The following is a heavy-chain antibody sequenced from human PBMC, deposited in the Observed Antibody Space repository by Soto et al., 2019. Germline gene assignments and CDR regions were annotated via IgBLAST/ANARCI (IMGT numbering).Heavy chain of an antibody. Sequence: SETLSLTCTVSGGSISSSSYYWGWIRQPPGKGLEWIGSIYYSGGTYYNPSLKSRVTISVDTSKNQFSLKLSSVTAADTAVYYCARHYRDIVVVVAATPVGTFDPWGQGTLVTVSS. V-gene: IGHV4-39*01. CDR1: GGSISSSSYY. CDR2: IYYSGGT. J-gene: IGHJ5*02. CDR3: ARHYRDIVVVVAATPVGTFDP. D-gene: IGHD2-15*01.